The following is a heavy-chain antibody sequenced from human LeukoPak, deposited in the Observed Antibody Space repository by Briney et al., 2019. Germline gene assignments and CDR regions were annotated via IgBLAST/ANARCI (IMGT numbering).Heavy chain of an antibody. Sequence: ASVKVSCKASGYTFTSYGISWVRQAPGQGLEWMGWISAYNGNTNYAQKLQGRVTMTTDTSTSTAYMELRSLRSDDTAVYYCARGPFGVVIRYNWFDPWGQGTLVTVSS. CDR1: GYTFTSYG. D-gene: IGHD3-3*01. V-gene: IGHV1-18*01. J-gene: IGHJ5*02. CDR2: ISAYNGNT. CDR3: ARGPFGVVIRYNWFDP.